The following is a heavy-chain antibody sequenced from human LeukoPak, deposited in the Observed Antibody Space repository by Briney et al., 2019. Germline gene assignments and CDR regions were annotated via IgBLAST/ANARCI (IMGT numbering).Heavy chain of an antibody. D-gene: IGHD6-25*01. CDR3: ARDGDSGGWFDS. Sequence: SETLSLTCTVSVGSINSHYWSWIRQPPGKGLECIGYIYYSGSTKYNPSLNSRATISLDTSKNQFFLKLTSVTAADTAVYYCARDGDSGGWFDSWGQGALVTVSS. CDR2: IYYSGST. J-gene: IGHJ5*01. V-gene: IGHV4-59*11. CDR1: VGSINSHY.